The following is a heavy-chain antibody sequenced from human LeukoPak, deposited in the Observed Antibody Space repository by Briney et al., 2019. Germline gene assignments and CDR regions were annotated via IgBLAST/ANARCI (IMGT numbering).Heavy chain of an antibody. CDR1: GGSISSYY. V-gene: IGHV4-59*01. CDR3: ARTTIFGVVIPSYYFDY. Sequence: SETLSLTCTVSGGSISSYYWSWIRQPPGKGLEWIGYIYYSGSTNYNPSLKSRVTISVDTSKNQFSLKLSSVTAADTAVYYCARTTIFGVVIPSYYFDYWGQGTLVTVSS. D-gene: IGHD3-3*01. J-gene: IGHJ4*02. CDR2: IYYSGST.